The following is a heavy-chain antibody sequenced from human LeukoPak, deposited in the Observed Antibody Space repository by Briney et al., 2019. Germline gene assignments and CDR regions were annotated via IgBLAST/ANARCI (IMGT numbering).Heavy chain of an antibody. J-gene: IGHJ4*02. CDR3: ARVSSVLRFLEWLPYFDY. CDR2: IYYSGST. Sequence: PSETLSLTCTVSGGSISSGSYYWSWIRQPPGKGLEWIGYIYYSGSTYYNPSLKSRVTISVDTSKNQFSLKLSSVTAADTAVYYCARVSSVLRFLEWLPYFDYWGQGTLVTVSS. D-gene: IGHD3-3*01. V-gene: IGHV4-30-4*08. CDR1: GGSISSGSYY.